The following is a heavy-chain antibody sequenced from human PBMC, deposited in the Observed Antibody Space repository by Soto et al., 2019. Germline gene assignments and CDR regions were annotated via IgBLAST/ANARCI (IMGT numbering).Heavy chain of an antibody. Sequence: PGGSLRLSCGASGITISSNNMNWVRQAPGQGLEWISYIGVSSNIYYADSVKGRFSISRDSAKNSLYLQMNSLADEDTAVYYCARDIDYSFDLWGQGTLVTVSS. CDR1: GITISSNN. CDR2: IGVSSNI. V-gene: IGHV3-48*02. D-gene: IGHD4-4*01. J-gene: IGHJ4*02. CDR3: ARDIDYSFDL.